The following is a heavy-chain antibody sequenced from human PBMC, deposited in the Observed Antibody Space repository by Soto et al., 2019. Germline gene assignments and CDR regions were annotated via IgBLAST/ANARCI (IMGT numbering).Heavy chain of an antibody. CDR1: GFTFIIYL. V-gene: IGHV3-7*01. Sequence: PGGSLRLSCAASGFTFIIYLMSWVRQAPGKGLEWVANIKQDGSEKYYVDSVKGRFTISRDNAKNSLYLQMNSLRAEDTAVYYCARVRDYYDSEALDYWGQGTLVTVSS. CDR3: ARVRDYYDSEALDY. CDR2: IKQDGSEK. J-gene: IGHJ4*02. D-gene: IGHD3-10*01.